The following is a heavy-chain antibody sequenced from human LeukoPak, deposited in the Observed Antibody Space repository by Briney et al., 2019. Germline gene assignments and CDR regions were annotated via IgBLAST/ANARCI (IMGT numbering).Heavy chain of an antibody. CDR3: ARDTVQNYYGMDV. CDR2: ISSSSSYI. Sequence: PGGSLRLSCAASGFTFANYAMSWVRQAPGKGLEWVSSISSSSSYIYYADSVKGRFTISRDNAKNSLYLQMNSLRAEDTAVYYCARDTVQNYYGMDVWGQGTTVTVSS. V-gene: IGHV3-21*01. D-gene: IGHD4-11*01. J-gene: IGHJ6*02. CDR1: GFTFANYA.